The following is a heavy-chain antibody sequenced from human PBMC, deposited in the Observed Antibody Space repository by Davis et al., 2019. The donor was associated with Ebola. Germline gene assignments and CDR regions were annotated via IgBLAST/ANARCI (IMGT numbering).Heavy chain of an antibody. CDR3: ARASMRRSCTGGRCSFPPLDS. CDR2: LYPGGAT. J-gene: IGHJ4*02. V-gene: IGHV3-66*01. D-gene: IGHD2-15*01. Sequence: GESLKISCVASGFSVSNNYMNWVRQAPGKGLEWTAILYPGGATNYVDSVKGRFIISRDNSENTLYLQMSSRRAEDTATYYCARASMRRSCTGGRCSFPPLDSWGQGNLVTVSS. CDR1: GFSVSNNY.